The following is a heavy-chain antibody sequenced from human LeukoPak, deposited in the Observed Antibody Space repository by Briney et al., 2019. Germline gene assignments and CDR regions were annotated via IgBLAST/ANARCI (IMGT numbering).Heavy chain of an antibody. V-gene: IGHV3-23*01. J-gene: IGHJ4*02. CDR2: IVNRGDTT. Sequence: GGSLRLSCAASGFTFRNHAMGWVRQAPGRGLEWVSAIVNRGDTTYYTQSVRGRFTISRDNSKDTLFLQMNSLRAEDTAIYYCAKDLPGSDWDFDCWGQGTLVTVSS. CDR3: AKDLPGSDWDFDC. CDR1: GFTFRNHA. D-gene: IGHD6-19*01.